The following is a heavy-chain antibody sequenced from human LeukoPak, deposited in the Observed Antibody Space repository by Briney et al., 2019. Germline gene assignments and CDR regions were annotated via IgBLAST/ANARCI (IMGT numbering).Heavy chain of an antibody. CDR1: GYTFTSYG. CDR3: ARDPAEFTYYYDSSGYYLDY. V-gene: IGHV1-18*01. D-gene: IGHD3-22*01. CDR2: ISAYNGNT. J-gene: IGHJ4*02. Sequence: GASVKVSCKASGYTFTSYGISWVRQAPGQGLEWMGWISAYNGNTNYAQKFQGRVTMTRDMSTSTVYMELSSLRSEDTAVYYCARDPAEFTYYYDSSGYYLDYWGQGTLVTVSS.